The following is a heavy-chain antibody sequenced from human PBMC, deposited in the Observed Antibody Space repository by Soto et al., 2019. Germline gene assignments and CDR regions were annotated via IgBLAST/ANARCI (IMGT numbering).Heavy chain of an antibody. D-gene: IGHD4-4*01. V-gene: IGHV1-2*04. CDR3: AREAVTTAFDI. CDR1: GYTFTGYY. J-gene: IGHJ3*02. Sequence: ASVKVSCKASGYTFTGYYMHWVRQAPGQGLEWMGWINPNSGGTNYAQKFQGWVTMTRDTSISTAYMELSRLRSDDTAVYYGAREAVTTAFDIWGQGTMVTVSS. CDR2: INPNSGGT.